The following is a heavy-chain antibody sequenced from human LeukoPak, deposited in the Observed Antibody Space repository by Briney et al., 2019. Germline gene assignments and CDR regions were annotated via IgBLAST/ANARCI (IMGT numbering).Heavy chain of an antibody. J-gene: IGHJ4*02. Sequence: PGRSLRLSCAASGFTFSDYGIHWVRQAPGKGLEWVAVISYDGSNKYYADSVKGRFTISRDDSKNTLYLQMNSLRAEDTAVYYCARDLSPVVRASPMGYWGQGTPVTASS. CDR1: GFTFSDYG. D-gene: IGHD3-10*01. CDR3: ARDLSPVVRASPMGY. V-gene: IGHV3-30*03. CDR2: ISYDGSNK.